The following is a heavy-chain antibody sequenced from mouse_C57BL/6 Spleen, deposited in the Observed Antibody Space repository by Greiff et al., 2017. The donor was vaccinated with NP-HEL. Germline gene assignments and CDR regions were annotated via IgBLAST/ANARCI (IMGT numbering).Heavy chain of an antibody. CDR3: ARLLGGFDY. V-gene: IGHV1-4*01. CDR1: GYTFTSYT. Sequence: VQLQESGAELARPGASVKMSCKASGYTFTSYTMHWVKQRPGQGLEWIGYINPSSGYTKYNQKFKDKATLTADKSSSPAYMQLSSLTSEDSAVYYCARLLGGFDYWGQGTTLTVSS. CDR2: INPSSGYT. J-gene: IGHJ2*01. D-gene: IGHD4-1*01.